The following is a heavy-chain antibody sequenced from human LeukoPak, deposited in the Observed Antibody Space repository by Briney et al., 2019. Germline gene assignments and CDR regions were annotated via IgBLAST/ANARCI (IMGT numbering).Heavy chain of an antibody. CDR1: GFTFSSYE. V-gene: IGHV3-48*03. CDR2: ISSSGSTI. CDR3: AELGITMIGGV. J-gene: IGHJ6*04. D-gene: IGHD3-10*02. Sequence: QPGGSLRLSCAASGFTFSSYEMNWVRQAPEKGLEWVSYISSSGSTIYYADPVKGRFTISRDNAKNSLYLQMNSLRAEDTAVYYCAELGITMIGGVWGKGTTVTISS.